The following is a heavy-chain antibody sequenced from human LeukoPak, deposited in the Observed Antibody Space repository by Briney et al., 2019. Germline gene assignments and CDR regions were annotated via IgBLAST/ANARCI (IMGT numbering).Heavy chain of an antibody. CDR1: GFTVSSGY. CDR3: LKAESGQWLSDY. CDR2: IFIGGST. D-gene: IGHD6-19*01. V-gene: IGHV3-66*01. J-gene: IGHJ4*02. Sequence: AGSLTLSCAVSGFTVSSGYMSWVRQGPPKGLELVSLIFIGGSTYFADSLSGRFPISRANYKYKQYFQMNRLGANATGVYFYLKAESGQWLSDYWGQGTLVSVSS.